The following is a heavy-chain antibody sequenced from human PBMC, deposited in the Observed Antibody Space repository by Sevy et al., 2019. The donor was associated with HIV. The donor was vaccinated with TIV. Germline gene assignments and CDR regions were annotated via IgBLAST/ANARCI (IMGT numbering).Heavy chain of an antibody. CDR1: GFIFSNHG. J-gene: IGHJ6*02. CDR2: IWYDGSDT. D-gene: IGHD4-4*01. V-gene: IGHV3-33*01. Sequence: GGSLRLSCAASGFIFSNHGMHWVRQAPGKGLEWVARIWYDGSDTYYGESVKGRFTISRDNSKNTMDLQMNSLGVEDTAVYYCARDVDSNYDGIDAWGQGTTVTVSS. CDR3: ARDVDSNYDGIDA.